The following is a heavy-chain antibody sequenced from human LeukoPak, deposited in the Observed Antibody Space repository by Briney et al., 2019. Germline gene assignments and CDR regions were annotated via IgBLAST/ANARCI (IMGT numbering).Heavy chain of an antibody. CDR2: INPNTGGT. V-gene: IGHV1-2*04. CDR3: ARDSSSWPATGWLDP. D-gene: IGHD6-13*01. Sequence: ASVKVTCKASGYTFTEYYMHWVRQAPGQGLEWMGWINPNTGGTYCAQKFQGLVTLTRDTSISTAYMELRKLKSDDTAVYYCARDSSSWPATGWLDPWGQGTLVTVSS. J-gene: IGHJ5*02. CDR1: GYTFTEYY.